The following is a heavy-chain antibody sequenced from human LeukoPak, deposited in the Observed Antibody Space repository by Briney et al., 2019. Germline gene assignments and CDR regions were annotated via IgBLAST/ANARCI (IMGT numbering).Heavy chain of an antibody. D-gene: IGHD3-10*01. CDR2: IYSSGTI. V-gene: IGHV4-4*07. J-gene: IGHJ5*02. Sequence: PSETLSLTCSVSGGSISSYYWSWIRQPAGKGLEWIGRIYSSGTITYNPSLQSRVTMPVDTSKNEFSLKMSSVTAADTAVYYCTRDSGTTGEVKFDPWGQGTLVAVSS. CDR1: GGSISSYY. CDR3: TRDSGTTGEVKFDP.